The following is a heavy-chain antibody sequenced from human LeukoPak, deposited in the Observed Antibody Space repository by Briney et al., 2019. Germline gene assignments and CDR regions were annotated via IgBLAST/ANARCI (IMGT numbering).Heavy chain of an antibody. J-gene: IGHJ4*02. D-gene: IGHD5/OR15-5a*01. CDR2: IVVGSGNT. Sequence: AASVKVSCKASGFTFTSSAMQWVRQARGQRLEWIGWIVVGSGNTNYAQKLQGRVTMTTDTSTSTAYMELRSLRSDDTAVYYCARVLYLYYFDYWGQGTLVTVSS. V-gene: IGHV1-58*02. CDR3: ARVLYLYYFDY. CDR1: GFTFTSSA.